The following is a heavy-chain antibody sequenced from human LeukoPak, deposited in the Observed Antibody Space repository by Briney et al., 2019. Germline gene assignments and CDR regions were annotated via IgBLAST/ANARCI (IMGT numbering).Heavy chain of an antibody. CDR2: ISSDGSST. CDR3: ARDQRVTGRPDIDY. D-gene: IGHD6-6*01. CDR1: GFPFRNHW. J-gene: IGHJ4*02. V-gene: IGHV3-74*03. Sequence: AGGSLRLSCAASGFPFRNHWMHWVRQTPGKGLVWLSRISSDGSSTTYADSVKGRFTISRDNAKNTLYLQMNNLRAEDTAMYYCARDQRVTGRPDIDYWGQGTLVIVSS.